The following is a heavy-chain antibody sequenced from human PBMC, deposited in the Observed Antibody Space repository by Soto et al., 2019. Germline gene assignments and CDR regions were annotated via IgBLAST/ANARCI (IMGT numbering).Heavy chain of an antibody. V-gene: IGHV1-69*06. CDR2: IIPIFGTA. Sequence: SVKVSCKASGGTFSSYAISWVRQAPGQGLEWMGGIIPIFGTANYAQKFQGRVTITADKSTSTAYMELSSLRSEDTAVYYCARRGEEVDIVATMTSPYYYYYGMDVWGQGTTVTVSS. D-gene: IGHD5-12*01. CDR1: GGTFSSYA. J-gene: IGHJ6*02. CDR3: ARRGEEVDIVATMTSPYYYYYGMDV.